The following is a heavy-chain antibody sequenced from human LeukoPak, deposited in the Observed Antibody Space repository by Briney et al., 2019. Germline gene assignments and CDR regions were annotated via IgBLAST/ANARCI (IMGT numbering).Heavy chain of an antibody. J-gene: IGHJ4*02. CDR2: IRSKAYGGTT. V-gene: IGHV3-49*04. CDR1: GFNFGDYA. D-gene: IGHD1-26*01. CDR3: TRWPVGAVH. Sequence: PGGSLRLSCTASGFNFGDYAMSWVRQAPGKGLEWVGFIRSKAYGGTTEYAASVKGRVTISRDDSKSIAYLQMSSLKTEDTAVYYCTRWPVGAVHWSQGTLVTVSS.